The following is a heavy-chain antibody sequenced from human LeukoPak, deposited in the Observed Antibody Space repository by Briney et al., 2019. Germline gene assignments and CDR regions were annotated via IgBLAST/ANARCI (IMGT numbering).Heavy chain of an antibody. CDR1: GGSISSSSYY. CDR2: IYYSGST. D-gene: IGHD2-21*02. Sequence: SETLSFTCTVSGGSISSSSYYWGRIRQPPGKGLEWIGSIYYSGSTYYNPSLKSRVTISVDTSKNQFSLKLSSVTAADTAVYYCARAVRCGGDCLDAFDIWGQGTMVTVSS. CDR3: ARAVRCGGDCLDAFDI. J-gene: IGHJ3*02. V-gene: IGHV4-39*07.